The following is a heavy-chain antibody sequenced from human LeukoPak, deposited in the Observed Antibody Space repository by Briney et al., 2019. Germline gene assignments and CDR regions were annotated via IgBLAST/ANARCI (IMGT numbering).Heavy chain of an antibody. CDR2: ISSTGGST. Sequence: GGSLRLSCSASGFTFSSYAMHWVRQAPGKGLEYVSAISSTGGSTYYADSVKGRFTISRDNSKNTLYLQMSSLRAEDTSVYYCVKAPRTTVVGFDIWGQGTMGTVS. CDR1: GFTFSSYA. V-gene: IGHV3-64D*09. D-gene: IGHD4-11*01. CDR3: VKAPRTTVVGFDI. J-gene: IGHJ3*02.